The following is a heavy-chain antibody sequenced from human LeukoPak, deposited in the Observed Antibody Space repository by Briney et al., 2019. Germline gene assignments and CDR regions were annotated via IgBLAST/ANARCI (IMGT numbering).Heavy chain of an antibody. CDR1: GFTFSSYA. D-gene: IGHD5-12*01. CDR2: ISYEESNK. J-gene: IGHJ4*02. Sequence: TGRSLRLSCAASGFTFSSYAMHWVRQARGKGLEWVAVISYEESNKYYADSVKGRFTISRNNSKTTLYLQMNSLRAEDTAVYYCARDSSSWIYSGYEGGPDYWGQGTLVTVSS. V-gene: IGHV3-30*04. CDR3: ARDSSSWIYSGYEGGPDY.